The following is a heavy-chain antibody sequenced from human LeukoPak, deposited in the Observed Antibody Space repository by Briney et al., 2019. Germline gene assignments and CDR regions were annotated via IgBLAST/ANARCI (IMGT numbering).Heavy chain of an antibody. D-gene: IGHD2-2*03. J-gene: IGHJ4*02. CDR3: AKCGYCSSTSCSCPFDY. CDR1: GFTFSDYY. V-gene: IGHV3-11*01. CDR2: IGGTGTTI. Sequence: GGSLRLSCAASGFTFSDYYMNWIRQAPGKGLEWVSDIGGTGTTIYYADSVKGRFTISRDNAKNSLYLQMNSLRAEDTALYYCAKCGYCSSTSCSCPFDYWGQGTLVTVSS.